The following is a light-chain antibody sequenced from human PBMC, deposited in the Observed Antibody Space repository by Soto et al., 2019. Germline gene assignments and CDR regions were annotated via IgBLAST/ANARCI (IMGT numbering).Light chain of an antibody. CDR2: EAS. Sequence: DIQMTQSPSILSASVGDRVTITCRASQSIRSWLAWYQQKPGKAPNLLIYEASRLESAVPSRFSGSASGTEFTLTINSLQPDDFATYYCQQYSSYPETFGQGTKVEIK. V-gene: IGKV1-5*03. CDR1: QSIRSW. J-gene: IGKJ1*01. CDR3: QQYSSYPET.